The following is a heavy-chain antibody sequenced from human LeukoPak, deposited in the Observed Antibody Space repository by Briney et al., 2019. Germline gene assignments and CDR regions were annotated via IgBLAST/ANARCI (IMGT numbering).Heavy chain of an antibody. CDR1: GFTFSSYG. D-gene: IGHD3-10*01. J-gene: IGHJ6*04. V-gene: IGHV3-33*01. CDR2: IWYDGSNK. CDR3: ARGAFRRAGMDV. Sequence: PGRSLRLPCAASGFTFSSYGMHWVRQAPGKGLDWVAVIWYDGSNKYYADSVKGRFTISRDNSKNTLYLQMNSLRAEDTAMYYCARGAFRRAGMDVWAKGTTVTVSS.